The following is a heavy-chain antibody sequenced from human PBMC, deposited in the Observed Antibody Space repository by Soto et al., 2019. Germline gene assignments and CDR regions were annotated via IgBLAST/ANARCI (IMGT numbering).Heavy chain of an antibody. Sequence: ASVKVSCKASGGTFSSYAISWVRQAPGQGLEWMGGIIPIFGTANYAQKFQGRVTITADESTSTAYMELSSLRSEDTAVYYCARSPAPLIAFDIWGQGTMVTVSS. CDR1: GGTFSSYA. J-gene: IGHJ3*02. V-gene: IGHV1-69*13. CDR3: ARSPAPLIAFDI. CDR2: IIPIFGTA.